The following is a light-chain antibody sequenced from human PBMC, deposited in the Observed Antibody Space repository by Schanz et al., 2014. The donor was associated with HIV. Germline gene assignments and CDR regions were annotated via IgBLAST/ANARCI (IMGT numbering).Light chain of an antibody. CDR3: CSYAGSSTWV. J-gene: IGLJ3*02. V-gene: IGLV2-11*01. Sequence: QSALTQPRSVSGSPGQSVSISCTGTSSDVGAYNYVSWYQQHPGKAPKLMIYDINKRPSGVPDRFSGSKSGNTASLTISGLQAEDEADYYCCSYAGSSTWVFGGGTKLTVL. CDR2: DIN. CDR1: SSDVGAYNY.